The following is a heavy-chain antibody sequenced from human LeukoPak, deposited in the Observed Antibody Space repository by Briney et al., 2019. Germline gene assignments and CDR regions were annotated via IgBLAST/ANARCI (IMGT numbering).Heavy chain of an antibody. CDR2: IRYDGSNK. CDR3: AKDRSDYDFWSDGGYFDY. CDR1: GFTFSSYG. J-gene: IGHJ4*02. V-gene: IGHV3-30*02. D-gene: IGHD3-3*01. Sequence: GGSLRLSCAASGFTFSSYGMHWVRQAPGKGLEGVAFIRYDGSNKYYADSVKGRFTISRDNSKNTLYLRMNSLRAEDTAVYYCAKDRSDYDFWSDGGYFDYWGQGTLVTVSS.